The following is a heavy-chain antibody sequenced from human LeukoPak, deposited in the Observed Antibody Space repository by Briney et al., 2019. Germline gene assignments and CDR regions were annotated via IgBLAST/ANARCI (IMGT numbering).Heavy chain of an antibody. Sequence: SVKVSCKASGGTFSSYAISWVRQAPGQGLGWMGGIIPIFGTANYAQKFQGRVTITADKSTSTAYMELSSLRSEDTAVYYCARGYSYGYVGTYFDYWGQGTLVTVSS. CDR2: IIPIFGTA. CDR1: GGTFSSYA. D-gene: IGHD5-18*01. J-gene: IGHJ4*02. CDR3: ARGYSYGYVGTYFDY. V-gene: IGHV1-69*06.